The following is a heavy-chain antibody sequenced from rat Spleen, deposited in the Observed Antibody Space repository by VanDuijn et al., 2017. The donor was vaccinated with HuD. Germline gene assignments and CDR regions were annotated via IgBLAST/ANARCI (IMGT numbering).Heavy chain of an antibody. CDR2: ITNTGGSI. V-gene: IGHV5S13*01. J-gene: IGHJ2*01. CDR3: ARLSYAHVR. CDR1: GFTFSNYD. Sequence: EVQLVESGGGLVQPGRSMKLSCAASGFTFSNYDMAWVRQAPGKGLEWVASITNTGGSIYYPDYVKGRFTISRDNAKNTQYLQMDSLRSEDTATYYCARLSYAHVRWGQGVMVTVSS. D-gene: IGHD1-12*01.